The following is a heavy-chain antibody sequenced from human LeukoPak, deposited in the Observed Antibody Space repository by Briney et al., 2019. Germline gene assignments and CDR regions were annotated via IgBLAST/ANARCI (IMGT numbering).Heavy chain of an antibody. D-gene: IGHD3-10*01. CDR2: ISSNGGST. V-gene: IGHV3-64*01. CDR1: GFTFSSYA. Sequence: GGSLRLSCAASGFTFSSYAMHWVRQAPGKGLEYVSAISSNGGSTYYANSVKGRFTISRDNSKNTLYLQMGSLRAEDMAVYYCARRFRDVYYYYGMDVWGQGTTVTASS. J-gene: IGHJ6*02. CDR3: ARRFRDVYYYYGMDV.